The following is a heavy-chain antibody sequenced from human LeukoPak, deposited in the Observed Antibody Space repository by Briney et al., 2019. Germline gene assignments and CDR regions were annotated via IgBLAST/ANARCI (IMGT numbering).Heavy chain of an antibody. CDR2: IWYDGSNK. V-gene: IGHV3-33*01. D-gene: IGHD3-16*02. CDR3: ARASDDYVWGSHRDIDY. J-gene: IGHJ4*02. Sequence: GSLKLSCAASGFTFRNYGIHWVRQAPGKGLEWVAVIWYDGSNKFYADSVKGRFTISRDNSKNTLYLQMNSLRVEDTAVYYCARASDDYVWGSHRDIDYWGQGTLVTVSS. CDR1: GFTFRNYG.